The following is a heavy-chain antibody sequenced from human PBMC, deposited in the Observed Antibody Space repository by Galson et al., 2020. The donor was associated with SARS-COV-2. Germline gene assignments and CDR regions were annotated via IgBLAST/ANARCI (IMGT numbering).Heavy chain of an antibody. CDR3: ARDGGGYLVY. D-gene: IGHD3-22*01. J-gene: IGHJ4*02. Sequence: QLGESLKISCAASGFTFSSYAMHWVRQAPGKGLEWVAVISYDGSNKYYADSVKGRFTISRDNSKNTQYLQMNSLRAEDTAVYYCARDGGGYLVYWGQGTLVTVSS. V-gene: IGHV3-30*04. CDR1: GFTFSSYA. CDR2: ISYDGSNK.